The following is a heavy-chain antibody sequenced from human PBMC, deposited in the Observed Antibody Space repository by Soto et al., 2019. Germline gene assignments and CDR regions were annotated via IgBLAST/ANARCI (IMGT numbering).Heavy chain of an antibody. CDR2: IYYSGST. CDR1: GGSFSGYY. D-gene: IGHD3-10*01. CDR3: ARPAYLYYYLEY. Sequence: SETLSLTCAVYGGSFSGYYWSWIRQHPGKGLEWIGYIYYSGSTYYNPSLKSRVTISVDTSKNQFSLKLSSVTAADTAVYYCARPAYLYYYLEYWGQGTLVTVSS. V-gene: IGHV4-31*11. J-gene: IGHJ4*02.